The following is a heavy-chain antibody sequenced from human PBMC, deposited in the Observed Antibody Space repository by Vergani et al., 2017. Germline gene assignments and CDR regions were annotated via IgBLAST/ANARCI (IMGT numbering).Heavy chain of an antibody. CDR3: AKMPTYYYDSSGYRYGY. J-gene: IGHJ4*02. D-gene: IGHD3-22*01. CDR2: ISGSGGST. CDR1: VFTFSSYA. V-gene: IGHV3-23*01. Sequence: EVQLLESGGGLVQPGGSLRLSCAASVFTFSSYAMSWVRQAPGKGLEWVSAISGSGGSTYYADSVKGRFTISRDNSKNTLYLQMNSLRAEDTAVYYCAKMPTYYYDSSGYRYGYWGQGTLVTVSS.